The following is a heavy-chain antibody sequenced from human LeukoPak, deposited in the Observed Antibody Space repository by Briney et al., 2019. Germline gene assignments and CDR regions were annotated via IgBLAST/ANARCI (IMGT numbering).Heavy chain of an antibody. CDR2: INPKSGGT. J-gene: IGHJ6*02. Sequence: ASVKVSCKASGGTFSSYAISWARHAPGQGLEWMGWINPKSGGTSYAQKFQDRVTMTRDTSISTAHMELSRLRSDDTAVYYCARDPIVGATISGYYGMDVWGQGTTVTVSS. V-gene: IGHV1-2*02. D-gene: IGHD1-26*01. CDR3: ARDPIVGATISGYYGMDV. CDR1: GGTFSSYA.